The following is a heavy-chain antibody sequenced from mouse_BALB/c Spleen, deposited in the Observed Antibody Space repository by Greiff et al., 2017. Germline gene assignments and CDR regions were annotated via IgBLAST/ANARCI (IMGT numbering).Heavy chain of an antibody. CDR1: GFTFSSYA. Sequence: EVHLVESGGGLVKPGGSLKLSCAASGFTFSSYAMSWVRQTPEKRLEWVASISSGGSTYYPDSVKGRFTISRDNARNILYLQMSSLRSEDTAMYYCARVAMITTAYYFDYWGQGTTLTVSS. J-gene: IGHJ2*01. D-gene: IGHD2-4*01. V-gene: IGHV5-6-5*01. CDR2: ISSGGST. CDR3: ARVAMITTAYYFDY.